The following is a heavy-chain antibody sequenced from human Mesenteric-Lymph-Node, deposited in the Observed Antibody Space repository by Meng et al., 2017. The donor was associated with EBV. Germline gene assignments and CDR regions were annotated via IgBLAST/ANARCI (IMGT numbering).Heavy chain of an antibody. V-gene: IGHV3-74*01. CDR1: GFTFSNSW. Sequence: EVQLVESGGGLVQPGGSLRLSCAASGFTFSNSWMHWLRQAPGKGLVWVSHIDTDGSTTNYAGSVKGRFTISRDNAKNTLSLQMNSLRVEDTAVYYCVRGGLGPWYWGQGPLVTVAS. D-gene: IGHD3/OR15-3a*01. J-gene: IGHJ4*02. CDR2: IDTDGSTT. CDR3: VRGGLGPWY.